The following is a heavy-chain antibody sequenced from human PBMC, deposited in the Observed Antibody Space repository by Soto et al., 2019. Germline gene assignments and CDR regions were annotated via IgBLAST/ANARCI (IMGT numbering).Heavy chain of an antibody. D-gene: IGHD3-22*01. V-gene: IGHV1-69*01. CDR2: IIPIFGTA. Sequence: QVQLVQSGAEVKKPGSSAKVACKASGGTFSSYATTWVRQAPGQGLDWMGGIIPIFGTANYAQKFQGRVTITADESTSTAYMELSSLRSEDTAVYYCAGPKGMEDSSGYYYYYWGQGTMVTVSS. J-gene: IGHJ4*02. CDR3: AGPKGMEDSSGYYYYY. CDR1: GGTFSSYA.